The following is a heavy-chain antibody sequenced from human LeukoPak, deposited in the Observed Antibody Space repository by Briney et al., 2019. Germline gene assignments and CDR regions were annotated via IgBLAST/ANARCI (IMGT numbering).Heavy chain of an antibody. V-gene: IGHV4-39*01. J-gene: IGHJ4*02. CDR2: FYYSGST. D-gene: IGHD5-24*01. Sequence: PSETLSLTCTVSGGSITSSSYYRGWIRQPPGKGLQWIGSFYYSGSTYYNPSLKSRVTIYVDTSKSQFSLKLSSVTAADTAVYYCARGRRDGYNLEYFDKWGQGTLVTVSS. CDR3: ARGRRDGYNLEYFDK. CDR1: GGSITSSSYY.